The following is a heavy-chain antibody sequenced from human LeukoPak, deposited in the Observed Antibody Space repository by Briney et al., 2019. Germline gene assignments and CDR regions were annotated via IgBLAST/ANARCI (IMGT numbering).Heavy chain of an antibody. CDR2: ISSSSSYI. D-gene: IGHD2-15*01. J-gene: IGHJ4*02. CDR1: GFTFSSYS. Sequence: PGGSLRLSCAASGFTFSSYSMNWVRQAPGKGLEWVSSISSSSSYIYYADSVKGRFTIFRDNAKNSLYLQMNSLRAEDTAVYYCASSAGSPSGGNYWGQGTLVTVSS. V-gene: IGHV3-21*01. CDR3: ASSAGSPSGGNY.